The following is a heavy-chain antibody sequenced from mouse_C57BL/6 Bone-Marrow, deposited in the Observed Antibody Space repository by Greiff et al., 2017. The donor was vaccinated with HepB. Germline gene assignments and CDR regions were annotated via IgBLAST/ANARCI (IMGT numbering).Heavy chain of an antibody. D-gene: IGHD1-1*01. J-gene: IGHJ2*01. V-gene: IGHV7-1*01. CDR3: ARDAWDSSSFYFDC. CDR2: SRNKANDYTT. CDR1: GFTFSDFY. Sequence: EVKLMESGGGLVQPGRSLRLSCATSGFTFSDFYMEWVRQAPGKGLEWIAASRNKANDYTTEYSAYVKVRFIISRDTSQSILYLQMNALSAEDTAIYYCARDAWDSSSFYFDCWGQGTTLTVSS.